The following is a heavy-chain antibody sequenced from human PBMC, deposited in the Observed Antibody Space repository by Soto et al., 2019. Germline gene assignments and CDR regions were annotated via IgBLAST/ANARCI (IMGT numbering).Heavy chain of an antibody. V-gene: IGHV1-8*01. D-gene: IGHD6-13*01. CDR1: GYTFTSYD. CDR3: ARADALAAAGTMDY. J-gene: IGHJ4*02. Sequence: GASVKVSCKASGYTFTSYDINWVRQATGQGLEWMGWMNPNSGNTGYAQKFQGRVTMTRNTSISTAYMELSSLRSEDTAVYYCARADALAAAGTMDYWRQGTLVTVSS. CDR2: MNPNSGNT.